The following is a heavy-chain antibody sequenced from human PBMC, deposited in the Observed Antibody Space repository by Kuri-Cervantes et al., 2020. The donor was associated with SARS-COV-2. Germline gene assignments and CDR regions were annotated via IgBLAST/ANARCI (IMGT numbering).Heavy chain of an antibody. V-gene: IGHV4-59*01. CDR3: ARELGLTTVNWFDP. CDR2: IYYSGST. Sequence: SETLSLTCTVSGGSISSYYWSWIRQPPGKGLEWIGYIYYSGSTNYNPSLKSRVTISVDTSKNQFSLKLSSVTAADTAVYYCARELGLTTVNWFDPWGQGTRGTVSS. D-gene: IGHD4-17*01. CDR1: GGSISSYY. J-gene: IGHJ5*02.